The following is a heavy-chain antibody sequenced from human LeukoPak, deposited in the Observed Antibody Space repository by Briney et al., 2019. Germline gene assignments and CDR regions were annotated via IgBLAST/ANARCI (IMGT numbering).Heavy chain of an antibody. Sequence: PGGSLRLSCAASGFTFSSYGMNWVRQAPGKGLEWVSSISSSSSYIYYADSVKGRLTISRDNAKNSLYLQMNSLRAEDTAVYYCAPLAVTHTGPEYWGQGTLVTVSS. CDR3: APLAVTHTGPEY. D-gene: IGHD6-19*01. CDR1: GFTFSSYG. V-gene: IGHV3-21*04. J-gene: IGHJ4*02. CDR2: ISSSSSYI.